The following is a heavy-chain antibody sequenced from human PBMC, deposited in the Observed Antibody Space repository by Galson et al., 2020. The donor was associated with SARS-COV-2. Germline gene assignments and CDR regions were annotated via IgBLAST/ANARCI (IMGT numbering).Heavy chain of an antibody. CDR3: ARGGNNWNDVLDY. V-gene: IGHV1-2*02. CDR2: INPNSGVA. D-gene: IGHD1-20*01. CDR1: GYTFTDSF. Sequence: ASVKVSFRASGYTFTDSFILWVRQAPGQGLEWLGWINPNSGVANAAQKFQGRVTMTRDTSISTAYMELSRLRSDDTAVYYCARGGNNWNDVLDYWGQGTLVTVSS. J-gene: IGHJ4*02.